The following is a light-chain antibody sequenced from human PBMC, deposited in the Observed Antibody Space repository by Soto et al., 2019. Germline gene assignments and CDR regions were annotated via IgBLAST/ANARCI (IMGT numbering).Light chain of an antibody. V-gene: IGLV3-1*01. Sequence: SYELTQPPSVSVSPGQTASITCSGDKLGDKYACWYQQKPGQSPVLVIYQDSKRPSGIPERFSGSNSGNTAPLTISGTQAMDEADYYCQAWDSSTVVVGGGTKLTVL. CDR2: QDS. CDR3: QAWDSSTVV. J-gene: IGLJ2*01. CDR1: KLGDKY.